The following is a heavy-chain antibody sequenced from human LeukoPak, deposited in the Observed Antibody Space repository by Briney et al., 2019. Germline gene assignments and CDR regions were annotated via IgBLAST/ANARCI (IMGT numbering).Heavy chain of an antibody. CDR1: GFVFSDYP. D-gene: IGHD6-19*01. V-gene: IGHV3-30*07. CDR3: ASFSESTKQWLRYFQH. CDR2: ISFDGSHQ. J-gene: IGHJ1*01. Sequence: PGGSLRLSCSASGFVFSDYPLHWIRQSPGKGPEWVAVISFDGSHQYYADSVKGRFTISRDNAKNSLYLQMNSLRAEDTAVYYCASFSESTKQWLRYFQHWGQGTLVTVSS.